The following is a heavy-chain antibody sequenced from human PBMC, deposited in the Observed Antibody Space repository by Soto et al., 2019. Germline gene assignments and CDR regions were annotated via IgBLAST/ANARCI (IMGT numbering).Heavy chain of an antibody. CDR2: ISSSSSYI. Sequence: EVQLVESGGGLVQPGGSLRLSCAASGFTFSSYSMNWVRQAPGKGLEWVSYISSSSSYIYYADSVKGRFTISRDNAKNSLYLQMNSLRAEDTAVYYCARDRGAGWLRYDDYWGQGTLVTVSS. CDR1: GFTFSSYS. CDR3: ARDRGAGWLRYDDY. J-gene: IGHJ4*02. D-gene: IGHD5-12*01. V-gene: IGHV3-21*05.